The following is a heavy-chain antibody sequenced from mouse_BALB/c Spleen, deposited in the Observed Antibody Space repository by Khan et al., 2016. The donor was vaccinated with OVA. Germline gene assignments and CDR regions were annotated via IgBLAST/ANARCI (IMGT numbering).Heavy chain of an antibody. CDR2: INTHSGVP. Sequence: QVRLQQSGPELKKPGETVRISCKASGYTFTAAGIQWVQKMPGKGLKWIGWINTHSGVPKYAEDFKGRFAFSLEISVSTAYLQITNLKNEDMATYFCARGGAAYYRNDGGAMEYWGQGTSVTVSS. D-gene: IGHD2-14*01. V-gene: IGHV9-4*02. J-gene: IGHJ4*01. CDR1: GYTFTAAG. CDR3: ARGGAAYYRNDGGAMEY.